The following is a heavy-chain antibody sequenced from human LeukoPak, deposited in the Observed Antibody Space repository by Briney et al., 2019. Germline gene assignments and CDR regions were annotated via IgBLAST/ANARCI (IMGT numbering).Heavy chain of an antibody. J-gene: IGHJ6*02. CDR1: GYSFTSYG. CDR3: ARESWFGAFRHSPGSGMDV. CDR2: ISAYNGNT. Sequence: ASVKLSCTVSGYSFTSYGTSWVRQPPGQGLEWMGWISAYNGNTNYAHKLQGRVTTTTDTSTRTGYMELRSVRSDDTGVYYCARESWFGAFRHSPGSGMDVWGQGTTVTVSS. D-gene: IGHD3-10*01. V-gene: IGHV1-18*01.